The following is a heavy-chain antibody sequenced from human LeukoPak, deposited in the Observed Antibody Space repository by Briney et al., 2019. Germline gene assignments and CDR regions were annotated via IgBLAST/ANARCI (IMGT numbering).Heavy chain of an antibody. Sequence: GASVKVSCKASGYTFTSYAMHWVRQAPGQRLEWMGWINAGNGDTKYSQKFQGRVTITRDTSASTAYMELSSLRSEDTAVYYCARGPMVRGVKAPPPYFDCWGQGTLVTVSS. CDR3: ARGPMVRGVKAPPPYFDC. J-gene: IGHJ4*02. CDR1: GYTFTSYA. CDR2: INAGNGDT. V-gene: IGHV1-3*01. D-gene: IGHD3-10*01.